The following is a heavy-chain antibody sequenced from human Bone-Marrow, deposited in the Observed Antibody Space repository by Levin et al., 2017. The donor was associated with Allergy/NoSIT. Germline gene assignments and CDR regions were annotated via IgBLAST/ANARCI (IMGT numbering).Heavy chain of an antibody. D-gene: IGHD6-25*01. CDR2: IEPDGSGK. Sequence: PGGSLRLSCVTSKFTFSNYFMAWVRQAPGKGLEWVASIEPDGSGKYYVDSVKGRFTISRDNARNSLYLQMNSLRVEETAMYYCARGRFSSGGLDVWGQGTTVTVSS. CDR1: KFTFSNYF. J-gene: IGHJ6*02. V-gene: IGHV3-7*01. CDR3: ARGRFSSGGLDV.